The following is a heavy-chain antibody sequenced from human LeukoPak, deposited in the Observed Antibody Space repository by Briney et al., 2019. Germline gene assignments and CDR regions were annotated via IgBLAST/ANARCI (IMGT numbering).Heavy chain of an antibody. CDR1: GFTFSTYE. Sequence: GGSLSLSCAGSGFTFSTYEMNWVRQAPGKGLEWVSYISPGGDTIYYADSVKGRFTISRDNAKNSVYLQMKSLRGEDTAVYYCARKTFGTVYFDYWGQGNLVTVSS. CDR3: ARKTFGTVYFDY. V-gene: IGHV3-48*03. D-gene: IGHD1-1*01. CDR2: ISPGGDTI. J-gene: IGHJ4*02.